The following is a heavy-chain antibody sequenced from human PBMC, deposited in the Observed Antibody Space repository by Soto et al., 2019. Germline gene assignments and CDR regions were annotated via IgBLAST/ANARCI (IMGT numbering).Heavy chain of an antibody. J-gene: IGHJ4*02. CDR3: ARALSGPPTYQPLRMKPYFDY. Sequence: PGGSLRLSCAASGFTFSSYAMHWVRQAPGKGLEWVAVISYDGSNKYYADSVKGRFTISRDNSKNTLYLQMNSLRAEDTAVYYCARALSGPPTYQPLRMKPYFDYWGQGTLVTVSS. CDR2: ISYDGSNK. CDR1: GFTFSSYA. D-gene: IGHD2-2*01. V-gene: IGHV3-30-3*01.